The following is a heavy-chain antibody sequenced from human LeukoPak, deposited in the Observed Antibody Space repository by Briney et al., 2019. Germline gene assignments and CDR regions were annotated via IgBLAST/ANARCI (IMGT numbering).Heavy chain of an antibody. J-gene: IGHJ6*04. CDR3: ARVESHGSLGV. Sequence: ASVKVSCKASGYTFTSYDINWVRQATGQGLEWMGWINSNTGNAKYAQGFTGRFVFSLDTSVSTAYLQISSLKAEDTAVYYCARVESHGSLGVWGKGTTVTVSS. D-gene: IGHD3-3*01. CDR1: GYTFTSYD. V-gene: IGHV7-4-1*02. CDR2: INSNTGNA.